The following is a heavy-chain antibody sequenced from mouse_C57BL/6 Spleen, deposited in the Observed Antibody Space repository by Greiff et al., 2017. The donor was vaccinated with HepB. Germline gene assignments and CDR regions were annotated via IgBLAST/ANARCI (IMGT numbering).Heavy chain of an antibody. D-gene: IGHD1-1*01. Sequence: EVQRVESGGGLVQPGRSLRLSCATSGFTFSDFYMEWVRQAPGKGLEWIAASRNKANDYTTEYSASVKGRFIVSRDTSQSILYLQMNALRAEDTAIYYCARDAHYYGPFAYWGQGTLVTVSA. CDR1: GFTFSDFY. J-gene: IGHJ3*01. V-gene: IGHV7-1*01. CDR3: ARDAHYYGPFAY. CDR2: SRNKANDYTT.